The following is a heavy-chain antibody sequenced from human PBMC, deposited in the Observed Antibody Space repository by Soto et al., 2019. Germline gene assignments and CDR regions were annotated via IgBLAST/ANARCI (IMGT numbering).Heavy chain of an antibody. D-gene: IGHD2-2*01. J-gene: IGHJ6*03. Sequence: EVQLVKSGGRLVKTGRSLRLSCAASGFTFDDYATQGVRQVPGKGLEWVSGLRWNSGSIGYADSVKGRFTISRDNDKNSLYLQMNNLEDEATALYYCVKGAVPAHGEVCYYYYFMDVWGKGTTVTLSS. CDR1: GFTFDDYA. CDR3: VKGAVPAHGEVCYYYYFMDV. V-gene: IGHV3-9*01. CDR2: LRWNSGSI.